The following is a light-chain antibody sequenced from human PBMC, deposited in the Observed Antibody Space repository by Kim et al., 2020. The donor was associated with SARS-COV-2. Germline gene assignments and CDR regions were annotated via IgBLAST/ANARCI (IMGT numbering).Light chain of an antibody. V-gene: IGLV3-1*01. CDR3: QAWDSSTVV. J-gene: IGLJ2*01. Sequence: VSPGQTASITCSGDKLGDKYVCWYQQKPGQSPVLVIYEETKWPSGIPERFSGSNSGNTATLTIGGTQAMDEADYYCQAWDSSTVVFGGGTQLTVL. CDR2: EET. CDR1: KLGDKY.